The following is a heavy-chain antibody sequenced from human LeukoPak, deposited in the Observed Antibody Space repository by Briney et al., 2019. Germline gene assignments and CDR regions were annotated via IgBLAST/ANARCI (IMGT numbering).Heavy chain of an antibody. D-gene: IGHD1-26*01. CDR3: ARDKGVSWELLDDAFDI. V-gene: IGHV1-8*01. CDR1: GYTFTSYD. CDR2: MNPNSGNT. J-gene: IGHJ3*02. Sequence: ASVKVSCKASGYTFTSYDINWVRQATGQGLEWMGWMNPNSGNTGYAQKFQGRVTMTRNTSISTAYMELRSLRSDDTAVYYCARDKGVSWELLDDAFDIWGQGTMVTVSS.